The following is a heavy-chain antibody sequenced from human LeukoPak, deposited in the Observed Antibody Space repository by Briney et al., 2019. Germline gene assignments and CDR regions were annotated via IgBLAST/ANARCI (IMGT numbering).Heavy chain of an antibody. CDR1: GFTFSSYA. J-gene: IGHJ3*02. CDR3: AKGSWGDFWSGYYRKDDAFDI. CDR2: ITGSGGST. V-gene: IGHV3-23*01. Sequence: GGSLRLSCAASGFTFSSYAMSWGRQAPGKGLEWVSAITGSGGSTYYADSMKGRFTISRDNSKNTLYLQMNSLRAEDTAVYYCAKGSWGDFWSGYYRKDDAFDIWGQGTMVTVSS. D-gene: IGHD3-3*01.